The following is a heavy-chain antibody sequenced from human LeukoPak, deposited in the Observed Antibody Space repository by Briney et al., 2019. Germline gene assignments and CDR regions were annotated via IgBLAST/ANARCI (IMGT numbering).Heavy chain of an antibody. CDR1: GYTFTSYT. V-gene: IGHV1-3*01. Sequence: ASVKVSCKAPGYTFTSYTMHWVRQAPGQRLEWMGWINAGHGNTKYSQKFQARVSITRDTSASTAYMELRSLRSEDTAVYYCARGAGFAEPLPDYWGQGTLVTVSS. CDR3: ARGAGFAEPLPDY. CDR2: INAGHGNT. J-gene: IGHJ4*02. D-gene: IGHD1-14*01.